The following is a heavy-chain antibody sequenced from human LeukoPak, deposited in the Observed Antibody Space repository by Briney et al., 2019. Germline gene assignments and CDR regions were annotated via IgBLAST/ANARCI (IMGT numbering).Heavy chain of an antibody. CDR1: GGSISRYY. V-gene: IGHV4-59*08. D-gene: IGHD1-26*01. CDR3: ARRIVGATHPWGFDY. CDR2: IYYTGNT. Sequence: SETLSLTYNVTGGSISRYYWSWIRQPPGKGLEWTDYIYYTGNTGYNPSLKSRVTISVDTSKNQFSLKLSSVTAADTAVYYCARRIVGATHPWGFDYWGQGTLVTVSS. J-gene: IGHJ4*02.